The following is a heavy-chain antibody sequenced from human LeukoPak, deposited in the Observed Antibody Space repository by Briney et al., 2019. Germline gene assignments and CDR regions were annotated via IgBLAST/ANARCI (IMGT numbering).Heavy chain of an antibody. Sequence: GGSLRLSCAASGFTFSSYAMHWVRQAPGKGLEWVAVISYDGSNKYYADSVKGRFTISRDNSKNTLYLQMNSLRAEDTAVYYCARSRHYGSGSYFDYWGQGTLVTVSS. J-gene: IGHJ4*02. CDR2: ISYDGSNK. CDR1: GFTFSSYA. CDR3: ARSRHYGSGSYFDY. D-gene: IGHD3-10*01. V-gene: IGHV3-30-3*01.